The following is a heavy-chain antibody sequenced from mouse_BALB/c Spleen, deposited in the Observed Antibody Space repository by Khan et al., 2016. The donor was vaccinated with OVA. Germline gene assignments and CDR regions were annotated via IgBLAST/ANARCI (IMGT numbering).Heavy chain of an antibody. CDR2: ISYSGST. CDR1: GYSITSDYA. J-gene: IGHJ2*01. CDR3: ARARMAN. Sequence: EVQLKESGPGLVKPSQSLSLTCTVTGYSITSDYAWNWIRQFPGNKLEWMGYISYSGSTSYNPSTKSRISITRDTSKNQYFLQLNSVTTEDTATYYCARARMANWGQGTTLTVSS. V-gene: IGHV3-2*02.